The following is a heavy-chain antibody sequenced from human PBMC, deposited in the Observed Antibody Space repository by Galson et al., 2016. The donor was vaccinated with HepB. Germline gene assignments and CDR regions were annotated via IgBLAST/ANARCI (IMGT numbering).Heavy chain of an antibody. Sequence: PALVKPTQTLTLTCTFSGFSLSTSGMCVTWIRQPPGKALEWLGIIDWADDKSYSTSLKTRLTISKDTPKNQVILTMPNMDHVDTATYFCARIQYYIRARNFYAMDVWGQGTTVTVSS. CDR1: GFSLSTSGMC. V-gene: IGHV2-70*01. CDR3: ARIQYYIRARNFYAMDV. J-gene: IGHJ6*02. D-gene: IGHD3-10*01. CDR2: IDWADDK.